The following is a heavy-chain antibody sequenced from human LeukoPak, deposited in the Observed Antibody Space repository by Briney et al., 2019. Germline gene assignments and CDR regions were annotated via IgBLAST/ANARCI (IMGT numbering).Heavy chain of an antibody. Sequence: GGSLRLSCAASGFTFINYWMSWVRQAPGKELEWVANMKQDGSVKYYVDSMKGRFTISRDNAKNSLYLQVSGLRAEDTAVYFCARIGYSSSSFDYWGQGVLVTVYS. CDR3: ARIGYSSSSFDY. CDR1: GFTFINYW. CDR2: MKQDGSVK. J-gene: IGHJ4*02. D-gene: IGHD6-6*01. V-gene: IGHV3-7*03.